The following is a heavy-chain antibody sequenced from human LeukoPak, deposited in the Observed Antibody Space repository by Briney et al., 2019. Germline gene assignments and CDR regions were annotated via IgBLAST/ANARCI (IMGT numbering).Heavy chain of an antibody. Sequence: ASVNVSSTASGYTFTRYDINRVGQAAGQGVEWMGWMNPNSGETGYTQKLQGRVNITRNTTRSTAYMELSSLRSEDTAVYYCARGAIAVDGFFERRYYYYMDVWGKGTTVTVSS. CDR2: MNPNSGET. CDR1: GYTFTRYD. J-gene: IGHJ6*03. D-gene: IGHD6-19*01. CDR3: ARGAIAVDGFFERRYYYYMDV. V-gene: IGHV1-8*01.